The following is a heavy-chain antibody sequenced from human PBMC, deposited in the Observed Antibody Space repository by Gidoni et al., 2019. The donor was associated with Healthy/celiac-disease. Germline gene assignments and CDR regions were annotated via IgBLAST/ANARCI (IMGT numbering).Heavy chain of an antibody. D-gene: IGHD3-10*01. V-gene: IGHV3-23*01. J-gene: IGHJ4*02. CDR1: GFTFSSYA. CDR3: AKDLNHRSGLPRSGDY. CDR2: ISGSGGST. Sequence: EVQLLESGGGLVQPGGPLRLSCAASGFTFSSYAMSWVRQAPGKGLEWVSAISGSGGSTYYADSVKGRFTISRDNSKNTLYLQMNSLRAEDTAVYYCAKDLNHRSGLPRSGDYWGQGTLVTVSS.